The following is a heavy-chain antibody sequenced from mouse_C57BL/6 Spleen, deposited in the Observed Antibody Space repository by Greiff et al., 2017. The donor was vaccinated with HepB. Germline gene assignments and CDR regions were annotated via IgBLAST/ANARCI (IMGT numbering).Heavy chain of an antibody. CDR3: TFYYYGSSDY. J-gene: IGHJ2*01. CDR2: IDPENGDT. D-gene: IGHD1-1*01. Sequence: VQLQQSGAELVRPGASVKLSCTASGFNIKDDYMHWVKQRPEQGLEWIGWIDPENGDTEYASKFQGKATITADTSSNTAYLQLSSLTSEDTAVYYVTFYYYGSSDYWGQGTTLTVSS. V-gene: IGHV14-4*01. CDR1: GFNIKDDY.